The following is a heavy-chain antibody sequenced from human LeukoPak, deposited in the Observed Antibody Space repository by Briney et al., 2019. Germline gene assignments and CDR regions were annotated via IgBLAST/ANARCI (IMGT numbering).Heavy chain of an antibody. J-gene: IGHJ4*02. D-gene: IGHD5-24*01. CDR3: ARDRDGYNYFDY. CDR1: GFTVSGNY. V-gene: IGHV3-53*01. CDR2: IYSDDTT. Sequence: GGSLRLSCAVSGFTVSGNYMSWIRQGPGKGLEWVSLIYSDDTTLYADSVKGRFTISRDISKNTLYLQMSSLRAEDTAVYYCARDRDGYNYFDYWGQGTLVTVSS.